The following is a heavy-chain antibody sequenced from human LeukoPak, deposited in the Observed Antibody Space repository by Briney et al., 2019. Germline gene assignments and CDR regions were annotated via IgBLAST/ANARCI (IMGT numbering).Heavy chain of an antibody. CDR3: ASLSLGHY. CDR2: ISHDGNSK. V-gene: IGHV3-30*03. Sequence: GGSLRLSCAASGFTLSTYGMRWVRQAPGKGLERVAMISHDGNSKQYADFAKGRFTISRDTSKNTLSLQMNSLRAEDTAVYYCASLSLGHYWGQGTLATVSS. CDR1: GFTLSTYG. D-gene: IGHD6-6*01. J-gene: IGHJ4*02.